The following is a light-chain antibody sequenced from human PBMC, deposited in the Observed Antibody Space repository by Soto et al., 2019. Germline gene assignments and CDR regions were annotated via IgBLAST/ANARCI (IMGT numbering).Light chain of an antibody. J-gene: IGKJ3*01. V-gene: IGKV1-5*03. CDR3: QHYSTSSPFT. Sequence: DIQMTQSPSTLSASEGDRVTITCRASQSISTWLAWYQQKPGKDPNLLIYKASTLDTGVPSRFSGSGSGTEFTLTITGLQPDEFATYYCQHYSTSSPFTFGPGTKVD. CDR2: KAS. CDR1: QSISTW.